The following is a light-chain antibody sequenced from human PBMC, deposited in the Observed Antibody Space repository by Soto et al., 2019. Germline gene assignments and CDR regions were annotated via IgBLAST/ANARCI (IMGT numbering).Light chain of an antibody. Sequence: QSALTQPPSPSGTPGQRVTISCSGSSSNIGRNTVNWYQQRPGKAPKLLMYSNIQRPSGVPDRFSGSKSGTSASLAISGLQSEDEADYYCATWDDSLNGVVFGGGTKLTVL. CDR2: SNI. CDR3: ATWDDSLNGVV. V-gene: IGLV1-44*01. CDR1: SSNIGRNT. J-gene: IGLJ2*01.